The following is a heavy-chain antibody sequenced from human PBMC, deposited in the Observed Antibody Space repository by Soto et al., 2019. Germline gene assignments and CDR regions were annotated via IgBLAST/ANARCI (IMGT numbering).Heavy chain of an antibody. Sequence: QVQLVQSGAEVKKPGASVKVSCKASGYTFTSYAMHWVRQAPGQGLEWMGWINDGNGNKKYSEKFQGRVTMTRDTLASTANIELSSMRSGDKAVNYCARDRAHSDVWGQGTTVTVSS. CDR3: ARDRAHSDV. J-gene: IGHJ6*02. CDR1: GYTFTSYA. V-gene: IGHV1-3*01. CDR2: INDGNGNK.